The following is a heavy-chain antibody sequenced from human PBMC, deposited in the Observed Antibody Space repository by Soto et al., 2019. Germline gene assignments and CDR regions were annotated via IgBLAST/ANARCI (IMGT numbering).Heavy chain of an antibody. CDR1: GFTFSSYA. V-gene: IGHV3-23*01. CDR2: ISGSGGST. CDR3: AASISTSCCANLDY. J-gene: IGHJ4*02. D-gene: IGHD2-2*01. Sequence: EVQLLESGGGLVQPGGSLRLSCAASGFTFSSYAMSWVRQAPGKGLEWVSAISGSGGSTYYADSVKGRFTISRDNSKNTLYVQMKGLRAEDTAVYYCAASISTSCCANLDYWGQGTLVNVSS.